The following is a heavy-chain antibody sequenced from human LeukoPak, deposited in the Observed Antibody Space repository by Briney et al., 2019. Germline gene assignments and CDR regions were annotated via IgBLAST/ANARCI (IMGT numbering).Heavy chain of an antibody. J-gene: IGHJ3*02. CDR3: ASVYCSSTSCYTGPRAFDI. Sequence: ASVKVSCKASGYTFTGYYMHWVRQAPGQGLEWMGWINPNSGGTNYAQKFQGWVTMTRDTSISTAYMELSRLRSDDTAVYYCASVYCSSTSCYTGPRAFDIWGQGTMVTVSS. V-gene: IGHV1-2*04. CDR2: INPNSGGT. CDR1: GYTFTGYY. D-gene: IGHD2-2*02.